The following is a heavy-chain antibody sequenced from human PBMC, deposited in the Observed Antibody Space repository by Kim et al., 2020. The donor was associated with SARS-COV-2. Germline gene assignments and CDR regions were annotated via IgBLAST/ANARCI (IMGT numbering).Heavy chain of an antibody. J-gene: IGHJ4*02. V-gene: IGHV3-23*01. D-gene: IGHD2-15*01. Sequence: YADSVKRRYPISRDNSKNTLYLQMNTLRAGDTAIYYCVRDHHGMSTIVFDYWGQGTLVTVSS. CDR3: VRDHHGMSTIVFDY.